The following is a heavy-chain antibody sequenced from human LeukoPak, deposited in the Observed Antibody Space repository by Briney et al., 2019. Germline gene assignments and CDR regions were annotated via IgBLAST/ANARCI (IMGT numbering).Heavy chain of an antibody. CDR1: GDSTNSLDL. V-gene: IGHV4-4*02. CDR3: AGLVGRYSSGLYYYYFDY. D-gene: IGHD3-22*01. Sequence: SGTLSLTCTVSGDSTNSLDLWSWVRQSPGKGLEWIGEMYLSGTTHSNPSVKSRVTISIDKSKNQFFLNLSSVTAADTAVYYCAGLVGRYSSGLYYYYFDYWGQGTLVTVSS. J-gene: IGHJ4*02. CDR2: MYLSGTT.